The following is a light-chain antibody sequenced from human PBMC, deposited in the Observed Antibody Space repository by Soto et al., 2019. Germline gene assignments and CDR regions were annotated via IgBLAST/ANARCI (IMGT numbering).Light chain of an antibody. Sequence: QSVLTQPPSGSGAPGQRVTLSCSGSSSNIGAGYDVHWYQQFPGTAPKLLIYGNSNRPSGVPDRFSGSKSGTSASLAITGLQAEDEADYYCQSYDSSLSGWVFGGGTQVTVL. V-gene: IGLV1-40*01. CDR3: QSYDSSLSGWV. CDR1: SSNIGAGYD. CDR2: GNS. J-gene: IGLJ3*02.